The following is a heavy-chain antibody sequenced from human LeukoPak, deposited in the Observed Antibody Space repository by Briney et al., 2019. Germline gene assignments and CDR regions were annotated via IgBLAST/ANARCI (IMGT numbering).Heavy chain of an antibody. D-gene: IGHD5-18*01. CDR2: IYYSGST. CDR3: ARVDTAMVMLFDY. J-gene: IGHJ4*02. CDR1: GGSISSYY. V-gene: IGHV4-59*08. Sequence: SETLSLTCTVSGGSISSYYWSWLRQPPGKGLEWIGYIYYSGSTNYNPSLKSRVTISVDTSKNQFSLKLSSVTAADTAVYYCARVDTAMVMLFDYWGQGTLVTVSS.